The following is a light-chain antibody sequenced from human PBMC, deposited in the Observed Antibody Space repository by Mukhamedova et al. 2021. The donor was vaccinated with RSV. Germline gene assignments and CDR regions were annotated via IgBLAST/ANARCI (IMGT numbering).Light chain of an antibody. CDR2: GAS. Sequence: GERVTLSRRASQSVNSGYLAWYQQKPGQAPRLLIYGASTRATGVPGRFSGSGSGTDFTLSVSRLEPEDFAVYYCQQSVSSPWTFG. CDR1: QSVNSGY. CDR3: QQSVSSPWT. J-gene: IGKJ1*01. V-gene: IGKV3-20*01.